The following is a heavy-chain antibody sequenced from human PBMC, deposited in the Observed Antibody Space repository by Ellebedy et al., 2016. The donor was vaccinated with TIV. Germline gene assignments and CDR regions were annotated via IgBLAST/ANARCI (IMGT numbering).Heavy chain of an antibody. J-gene: IGHJ4*02. D-gene: IGHD3-9*01. Sequence: GESLKISCAASGFTFSSYAMSWVRQAPGKGLEWVSAITGSGGSTYYADSVKGRFTISRDNSKNTLYLQMNSLRVEDTAVYYCAKGAGGRLRYFDSTFDYWGQGTLVTVSS. CDR3: AKGAGGRLRYFDSTFDY. V-gene: IGHV3-23*01. CDR2: ITGSGGST. CDR1: GFTFSSYA.